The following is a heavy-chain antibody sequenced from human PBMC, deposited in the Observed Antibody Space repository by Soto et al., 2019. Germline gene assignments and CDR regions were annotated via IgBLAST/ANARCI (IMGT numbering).Heavy chain of an antibody. J-gene: IGHJ5*02. Sequence: EVQLVESGGGLIQPGGSLRLSCAASGFTVSSNYMSWVRQAPGKGLEWVSVIYSGGSTYYADSVKGRFTISRDNSKNTLYLQMNSLRAEDTAVYYCAREEYSSSWSAARGFDPWGQGTLVTVSS. V-gene: IGHV3-53*01. CDR2: IYSGGST. CDR3: AREEYSSSWSAARGFDP. D-gene: IGHD6-13*01. CDR1: GFTVSSNY.